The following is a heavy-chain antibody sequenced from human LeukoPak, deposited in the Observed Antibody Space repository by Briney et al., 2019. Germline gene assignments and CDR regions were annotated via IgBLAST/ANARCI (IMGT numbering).Heavy chain of an antibody. Sequence: PGGSLRLSCAASGFTVFNYWMSWVRQAPGKGLEWVANINLDGSQKYYVDSLKGRLTISRDNAKNSLYLQMDSLRVEDTAVYYCARDVDYANPRHDYWGQGTLVTVSS. J-gene: IGHJ4*02. V-gene: IGHV3-7*01. CDR1: GFTVFNYW. CDR3: ARDVDYANPRHDY. CDR2: INLDGSQK. D-gene: IGHD4/OR15-4a*01.